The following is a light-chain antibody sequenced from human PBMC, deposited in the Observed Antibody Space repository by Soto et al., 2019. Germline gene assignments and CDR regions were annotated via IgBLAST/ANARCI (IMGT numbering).Light chain of an antibody. V-gene: IGLV2-8*01. CDR1: SSDVGGHNY. J-gene: IGLJ2*01. CDR3: SSYAGSNSVV. CDR2: EVS. Sequence: ALTQPPSASGSPGQSVTISCSGISSDVGGHNYVSWYQQHPGKAPKLMIYEVSKRPSGVPDRFSGSKSGNTASLTVSGLQAEDEADYYCSSYAGSNSVVFGGGTKVTVL.